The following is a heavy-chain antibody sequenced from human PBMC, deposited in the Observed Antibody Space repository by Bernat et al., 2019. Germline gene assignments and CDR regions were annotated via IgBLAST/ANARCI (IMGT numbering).Heavy chain of an antibody. CDR1: GFTFSDYY. CDR3: ARDRYSSGWYGTDYYYYGMDV. J-gene: IGHJ6*02. V-gene: IGHV3-30-3*01. D-gene: IGHD6-19*01. CDR2: MSSDGSNK. Sequence: QVQLVESGGGLVKPGGSLRLSCAASGFTFSDYYMSWIRQAPGKGLEWVAVMSSDGSNKKHADSVKGRFTISRDDFKNTLYLEMNSLRVEDTAVYYCARDRYSSGWYGTDYYYYGMDVWGQGTTVTVSS.